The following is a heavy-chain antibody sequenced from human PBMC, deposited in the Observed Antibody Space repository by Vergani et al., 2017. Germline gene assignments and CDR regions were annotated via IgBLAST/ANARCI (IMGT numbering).Heavy chain of an antibody. D-gene: IGHD6-13*01. CDR2: IVWSNDAV. Sequence: EEQLVESGGGFVQPGRSLRLSCAASGFNFEAYTKHWVRQVPGKGPEWVSGIVWSNDAVLYAASVKGRFTISRDNANNSLYLQMDSLRPEDTALYYCAKDARLYSSIYYHYMDVWGKGTTVTVSS. V-gene: IGHV3-9*01. J-gene: IGHJ6*03. CDR3: AKDARLYSSIYYHYMDV. CDR1: GFNFEAYT.